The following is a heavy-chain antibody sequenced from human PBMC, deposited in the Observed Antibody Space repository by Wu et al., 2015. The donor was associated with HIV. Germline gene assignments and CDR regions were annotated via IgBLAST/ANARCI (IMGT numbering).Heavy chain of an antibody. V-gene: IGHV1-2*02. Sequence: QVQLLQSGAEVKKPGASVKVSCNASGYTFSDYYIHWVRQAPGEGLQWMGWVNPNSGGTSYAQKFQDRATITRDTSTGVVYLGLIGLRSADTAVYFCARDQGPGRGKGLDYWGRGSLVTVSS. CDR3: ARDQGPGRGKGLDY. D-gene: IGHD3-16*01. CDR2: VNPNSGGT. J-gene: IGHJ4*02. CDR1: GYTFSDYY.